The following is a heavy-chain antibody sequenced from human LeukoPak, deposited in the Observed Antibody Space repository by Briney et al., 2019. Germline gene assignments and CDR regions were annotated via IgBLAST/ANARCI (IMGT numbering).Heavy chain of an antibody. V-gene: IGHV1-2*02. CDR2: INPNSGGT. CDR1: GYTFTGYY. J-gene: IGHJ5*02. CDR3: ARYTRTILRSNGDVPS. Sequence: ASVKVSCKASGYTFTGYYMHWVRQAPGQGLEWMGWINPNSGGTNYAQKFQGRVTMTRDTSISTAYMELSRLRSDDTAVYYCARYTRTILRSNGDVPSWGQGTLVTVS. D-gene: IGHD2-8*01.